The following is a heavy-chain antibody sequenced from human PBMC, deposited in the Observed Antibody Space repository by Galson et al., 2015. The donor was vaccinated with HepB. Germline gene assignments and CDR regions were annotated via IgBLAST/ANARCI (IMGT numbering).Heavy chain of an antibody. CDR1: GSIFSNYA. CDR3: AKVVGGTTDAFDI. J-gene: IGHJ3*02. D-gene: IGHD1-7*01. Sequence: SLRLSCAASGSIFSNYAMSWVRQAPGKGLEWVSAISGSGGSTYYADSVEGRFTISRDNSKNTLYLQMDSLRAEDTAVYYCAKVVGGTTDAFDIWGQGTMVTVSS. V-gene: IGHV3-23*01. CDR2: ISGSGGST.